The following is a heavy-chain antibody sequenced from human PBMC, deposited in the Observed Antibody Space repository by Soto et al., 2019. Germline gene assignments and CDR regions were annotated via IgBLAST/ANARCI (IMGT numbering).Heavy chain of an antibody. CDR2: ISSSSSTI. CDR1: GFTFSSYS. D-gene: IGHD6-13*01. CDR3: ARIPGAAGTGYYYYGMDV. J-gene: IGHJ6*02. Sequence: GGSLRLSCAASGFTFSSYSMNWVRQAPGKGLEWVSYISSSSSTIYYADSVKGRFTISRDNAKNSLYLQMNSLRAEDTAVYYYARIPGAAGTGYYYYGMDVWGQGTTVTVSS. V-gene: IGHV3-48*01.